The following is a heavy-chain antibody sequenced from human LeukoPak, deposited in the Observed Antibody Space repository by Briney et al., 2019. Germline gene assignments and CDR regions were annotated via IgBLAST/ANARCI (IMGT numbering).Heavy chain of an antibody. CDR3: VKGPRFGVVKSPPYFDY. CDR2: ISSNGGST. J-gene: IGHJ4*02. D-gene: IGHD3-10*01. CDR1: GFTFSSYA. V-gene: IGHV3-64D*06. Sequence: GGSLRLSCSASGFTFSSYAMHLVRQAPGKGLEYVSAISSNGGSTYYADSVKGRFTISRDNSKNTLYLQMSSLRAEDTAVYYCVKGPRFGVVKSPPYFDYWGQGTLVTVSS.